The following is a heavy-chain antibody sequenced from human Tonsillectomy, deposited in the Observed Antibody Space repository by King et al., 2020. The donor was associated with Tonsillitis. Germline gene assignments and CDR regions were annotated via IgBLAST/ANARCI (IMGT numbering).Heavy chain of an antibody. D-gene: IGHD3-22*01. J-gene: IGHJ5*02. CDR1: GGSISSGDYY. CDR3: AGYYDSSGYYYVHWFDP. Sequence: VQLQESGPGLVKPSQTLSLTCTVSGGSISSGDYYFIWIRQPPGKGLELIGYSYYSGSTYYNPSLKSRVTLSVATSKNQFSLKLSSVTAADTAVYYCAGYYDSSGYYYVHWFDPWGQGTLVTVSS. V-gene: IGHV4-30-4*01. CDR2: SYYSGST.